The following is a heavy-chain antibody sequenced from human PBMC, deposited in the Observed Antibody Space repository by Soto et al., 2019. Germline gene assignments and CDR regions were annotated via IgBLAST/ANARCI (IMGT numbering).Heavy chain of an antibody. CDR1: GGTFSSYA. V-gene: IGHV1-69*13. J-gene: IGHJ4*02. Sequence: ASVKVSCKASGGTFSSYAISWVRQAPGQGLEWMGGIIPIFGTANYAQKFQGRVTITADESTSTAYMELSSLRSEDTAVYYCALRLRWYYFDYWGQGTLVTVSS. CDR3: ALRLRWYYFDY. D-gene: IGHD4-17*01. CDR2: IIPIFGTA.